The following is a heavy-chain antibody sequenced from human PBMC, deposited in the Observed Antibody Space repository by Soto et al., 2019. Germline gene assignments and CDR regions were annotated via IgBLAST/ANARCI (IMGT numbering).Heavy chain of an antibody. J-gene: IGHJ4*02. CDR2: IYSGGST. Sequence: EVQLVETGGGLIQPGGSLRLSCAASGFTVSSNYMSWVRQAPGKGLEWVSVIYSGGSTYYADSVKGRFTISRDNSKNTLYLQMNSLRAEDTAVYYCARVPRSSGWFFDYWGQGTLVTVSS. V-gene: IGHV3-53*02. CDR1: GFTVSSNY. D-gene: IGHD6-19*01. CDR3: ARVPRSSGWFFDY.